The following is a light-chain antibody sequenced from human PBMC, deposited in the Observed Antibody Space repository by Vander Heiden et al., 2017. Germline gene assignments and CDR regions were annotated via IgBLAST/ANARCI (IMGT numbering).Light chain of an antibody. CDR2: DAS. CDR1: QTVNSN. V-gene: IGKV3-15*01. Sequence: LMTQSPATLSVSPGERATLSCRASQTVNSNLAWYQQKPGQSPRLLIYDASTRATGIPARFSGSGSGTDFTLTISSLQSEDFAVYYCQQYNNWPPLTFGGGTTVEIK. CDR3: QQYNNWPPLT. J-gene: IGKJ4*01.